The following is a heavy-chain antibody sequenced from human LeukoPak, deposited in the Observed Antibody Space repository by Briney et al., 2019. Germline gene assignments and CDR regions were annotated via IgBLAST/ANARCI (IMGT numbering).Heavy chain of an antibody. V-gene: IGHV3-23*01. Sequence: GGSLRLSCAASGFTVSSNYMSWVRQAPGKGLEWVSAISGSGGSTYYADSVKGRFTISRDNSKNTLYLQMNSLRAEDTAVYYCAKDPLDSGTSFDPWGQGTLVTVSS. CDR3: AKDPLDSGTSFDP. CDR1: GFTVSSNY. D-gene: IGHD1-26*01. J-gene: IGHJ5*02. CDR2: ISGSGGST.